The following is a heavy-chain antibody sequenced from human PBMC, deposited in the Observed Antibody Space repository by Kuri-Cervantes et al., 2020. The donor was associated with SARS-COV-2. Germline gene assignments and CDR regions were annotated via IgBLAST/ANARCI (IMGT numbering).Heavy chain of an antibody. V-gene: IGHV4-34*01. CDR2: INHSGST. CDR1: GGSISGYY. J-gene: IGHJ5*02. D-gene: IGHD4/OR15-4a*01. Sequence: SETLSLTCTVSGGSISGYYWSWIRQPPGKGLEWIGEINHSGSTNYNPSLKSRVTISVDTSKNQFSLKLSSVAAADTAVYYCARDPNANHNNWFDPWGQGTLVTVSS. CDR3: ARDPNANHNNWFDP.